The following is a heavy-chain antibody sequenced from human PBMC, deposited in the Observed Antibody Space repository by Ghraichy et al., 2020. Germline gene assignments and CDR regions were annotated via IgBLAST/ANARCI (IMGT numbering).Heavy chain of an antibody. CDR2: IYYSGST. Sequence: SETLSLTCTVSGGSISSSSYYWGWIRQPPGKGLEWIGSIYYSGSTYYNPSLKSRVTISVDTSKNQFSLKLSSVTAADTAVYYCARPAIAAAVTFLYFDLWGRGTLVTVSS. V-gene: IGHV4-39*01. CDR1: GGSISSSSYY. D-gene: IGHD6-13*01. CDR3: ARPAIAAAVTFLYFDL. J-gene: IGHJ2*01.